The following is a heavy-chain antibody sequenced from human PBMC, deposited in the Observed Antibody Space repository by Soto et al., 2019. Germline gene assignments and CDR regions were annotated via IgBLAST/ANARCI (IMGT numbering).Heavy chain of an antibody. CDR2: IYYSGST. CDR1: GGSISSYY. V-gene: IGHV4-59*12. Sequence: TSETLSLTCTVSGGSISSYYWSWIRQPPGKGLEWIGYIYYSGSTNYNPSLKSRVTISLDTSKNQFSLKLSSVTAADTAVYYCARSQTTVTSYDYWGQGTLVTVSS. J-gene: IGHJ4*02. CDR3: ARSQTTVTSYDY. D-gene: IGHD4-17*01.